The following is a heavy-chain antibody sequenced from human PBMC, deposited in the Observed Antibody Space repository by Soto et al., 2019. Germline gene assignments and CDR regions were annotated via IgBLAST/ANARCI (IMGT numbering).Heavy chain of an antibody. CDR1: GGSIRDYY. J-gene: IGHJ4*02. D-gene: IGHD1-1*01. CDR3: ASGAYWNFAY. CDR2: IYYTGST. V-gene: IGHV4-59*08. Sequence: SETLSLTCTVSGGSIRDYYWSWIRQPPGKGLEWVGFIYYTGSTNYNPSLKSRLTISLDTSKNQFSLKLNSVTAADTAVYYCASGAYWNFAYWGQGALVTVSS.